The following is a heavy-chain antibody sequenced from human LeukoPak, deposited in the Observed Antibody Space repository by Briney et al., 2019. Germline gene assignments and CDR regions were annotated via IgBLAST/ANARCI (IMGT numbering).Heavy chain of an antibody. D-gene: IGHD5-24*01. J-gene: IGHJ4*02. CDR1: GFTFSSYA. CDR3: TRVGYIDEGIDY. V-gene: IGHV3-7*04. CDR2: IKQDGSKK. Sequence: GGSLRLSCVASGFTFSSYAMSWVRQAPGKGLEWVANIKQDGSKKSYVDSVKGRFTISRDNAKNSLYLQMNSLRAEDTAIYYCTRVGYIDEGIDYWGQGTLVTVSS.